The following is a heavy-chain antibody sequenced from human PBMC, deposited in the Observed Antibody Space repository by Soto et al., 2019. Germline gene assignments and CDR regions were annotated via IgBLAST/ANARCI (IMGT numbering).Heavy chain of an antibody. CDR1: GGTFNNYA. CDR3: TRCGIRYHSIGYYLGIDGMDV. Sequence: QVQLVQSAAEVKKPESSVRVSCKASGGTFNNYAITWVRQAPGQGLEWLGGTIPMFGTTNYAEKFQGRVTITADESTNTAYMELSSLRSEDTAIYYCTRCGIRYHSIGYYLGIDGMDVWGQGTTVIVSS. V-gene: IGHV1-69*12. J-gene: IGHJ6*02. CDR2: TIPMFGTT. D-gene: IGHD3-22*01.